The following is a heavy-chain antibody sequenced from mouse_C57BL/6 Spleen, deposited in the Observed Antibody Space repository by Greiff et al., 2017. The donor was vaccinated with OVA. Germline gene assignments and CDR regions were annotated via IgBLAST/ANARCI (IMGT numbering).Heavy chain of an antibody. V-gene: IGHV1-52*01. CDR2: IDPSDSET. CDR1: GYTFTSYW. J-gene: IGHJ2*01. Sequence: QVQLKQPGAELVRPGSSVKLSCKASGYTFTSYWMHWVKQRPIQGLEWIGNIDPSDSETHYNQKFKDKATLTVDKSSSTAYMQLSSLTSEDSAVYYCARATVVARGFDYWGQGTTLTVSS. CDR3: ARATVVARGFDY. D-gene: IGHD1-1*01.